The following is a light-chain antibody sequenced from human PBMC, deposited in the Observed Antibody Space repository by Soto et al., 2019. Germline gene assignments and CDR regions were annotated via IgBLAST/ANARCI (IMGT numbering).Light chain of an antibody. J-gene: IGLJ2*01. CDR3: AAWDDSLNALV. CDR2: SNN. V-gene: IGLV1-44*01. Sequence: QSVLTQPPSVSGTPGQRVTISCSGSSSNIGSNTVNWYQQHPGTAPKLLIYSNNQRPSGVPDRFYGSKSGTSASLAISGLQSEDEADYYCAAWDDSLNALVFGGGTKVTVL. CDR1: SSNIGSNT.